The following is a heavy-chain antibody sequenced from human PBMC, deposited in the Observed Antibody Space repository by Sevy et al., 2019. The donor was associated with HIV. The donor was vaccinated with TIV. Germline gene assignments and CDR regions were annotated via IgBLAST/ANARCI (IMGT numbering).Heavy chain of an antibody. CDR1: GFTFSSYA. D-gene: IGHD3-10*01. CDR3: ARGGDYYGSGSNDY. V-gene: IGHV3-30-3*01. Sequence: GGSLRLSCAASGFTFSSYAMHWVRQAPGKGLGWVAVISYDGSNKYYADSVKGRFTISRDNSKNTLYLQMNSLRAEDTAVYYCARGGDYYGSGSNDYWGQGTLVTVSS. J-gene: IGHJ4*02. CDR2: ISYDGSNK.